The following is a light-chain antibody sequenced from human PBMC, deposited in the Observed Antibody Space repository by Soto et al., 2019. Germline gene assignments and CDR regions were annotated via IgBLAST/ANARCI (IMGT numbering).Light chain of an antibody. V-gene: IGLV2-14*03. CDR3: SSYTSTMTNV. Sequence: SVLTKPASVSGTPGQSFTISCTGTSSDVGGFNSVSWYQLRPGTAPKLILYDVVDRPSGVSYRFSGSKSGNTASLTISGLQAADEADYFCSSYTSTMTNVFGSGTKVTVL. CDR1: SSDVGGFNS. CDR2: DVV. J-gene: IGLJ1*01.